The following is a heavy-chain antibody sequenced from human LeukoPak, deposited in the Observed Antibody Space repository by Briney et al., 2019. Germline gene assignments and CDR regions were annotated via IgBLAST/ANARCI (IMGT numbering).Heavy chain of an antibody. D-gene: IGHD3-22*01. J-gene: IGHJ4*02. CDR2: ISSNGDSI. CDR3: VKGLRYYDSSDTFDY. V-gene: IGHV3-64D*06. CDR1: GFTFSSYA. Sequence: GGSLRLSCSASGFTFSSYAMHWVRQAPGKGLEYVSAISSNGDSIYYADSVKGRFTISRDNSKNTLYLQMSSLRAEDTAVYYCVKGLRYYDSSDTFDYWGQGTLVTVSS.